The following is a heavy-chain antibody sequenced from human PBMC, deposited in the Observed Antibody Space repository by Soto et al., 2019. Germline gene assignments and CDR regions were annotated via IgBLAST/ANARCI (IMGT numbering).Heavy chain of an antibody. Sequence: SETLSLTCAVYGGSFSGYYWSWIRQPPGKGLEWIGEINHSGSTNYNPSLKSRVTISVDTSKNQFSMKLSSVTAADTAVYYCARVRSEEQQLVRFDYWGQGTLVTVSS. D-gene: IGHD6-13*01. CDR1: GGSFSGYY. CDR3: ARVRSEEQQLVRFDY. V-gene: IGHV4-34*01. CDR2: INHSGST. J-gene: IGHJ4*02.